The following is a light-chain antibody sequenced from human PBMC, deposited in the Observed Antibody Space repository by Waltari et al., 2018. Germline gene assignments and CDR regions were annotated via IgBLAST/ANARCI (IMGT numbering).Light chain of an antibody. CDR2: GAS. J-gene: IGKJ4*01. V-gene: IGKV3-20*01. CDR1: QSVNNNY. CDR3: QQYGSSPST. Sequence: DIVLTQSPGTLPLSPGERVTLSCRASQSVNNNYLAWYQQKSGLAPRLLIYGASNRATGIPDRFSGGGSGTDFTLTISRLEPEDIAVYYCQQYGSSPSTFGGGTKVELK.